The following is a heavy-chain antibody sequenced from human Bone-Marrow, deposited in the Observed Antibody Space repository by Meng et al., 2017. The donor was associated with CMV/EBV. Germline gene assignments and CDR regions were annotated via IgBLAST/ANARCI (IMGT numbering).Heavy chain of an antibody. CDR1: GGSISSSGYF. Sequence: SETLSLTCTVSGGSISSSGYFWGWIRQPPGKGLEWIGSIYYSGTTYYNPSLKSRVTISVDTSKNQFSLKLSSVTAADTAVYYCASLVLGYCSNSSFPPLWGQGTLVTVSS. V-gene: IGHV4-39*01. J-gene: IGHJ1*01. CDR3: ASLVLGYCSNSSFPPL. D-gene: IGHD2-2*01. CDR2: IYYSGTT.